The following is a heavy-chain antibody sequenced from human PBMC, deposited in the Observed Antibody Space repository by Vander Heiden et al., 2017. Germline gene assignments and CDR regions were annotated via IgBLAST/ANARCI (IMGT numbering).Heavy chain of an antibody. Sequence: EVQLVESGGGLVQPGGSLTPSCVDSGLTFSSAWMHWVRQAPGTGLVWLSRRNSDGSTTDYADSVKGRFTISRDNAKNTLYLQMNGLRAEDTAVYYCARAGFFRFDYWGQGILVTVSS. J-gene: IGHJ4*02. D-gene: IGHD3-3*01. CDR2: RNSDGSTT. CDR1: GLTFSSAW. CDR3: ARAGFFRFDY. V-gene: IGHV3-74*01.